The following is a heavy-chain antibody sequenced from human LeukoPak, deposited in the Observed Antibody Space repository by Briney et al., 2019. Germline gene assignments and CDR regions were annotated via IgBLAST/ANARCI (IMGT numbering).Heavy chain of an antibody. D-gene: IGHD1-26*01. Sequence: PGGSLRLSCAASGFTFTSYWMHWVRQAPGKGLEWVSAISGSGGSTYYADSVKGRFTISRDNSKNTLYLQMNSLRAEDTAVYYCAKDQLSVGATTFNFDYWGQGTLVTVSS. CDR3: AKDQLSVGATTFNFDY. V-gene: IGHV3-23*01. CDR2: ISGSGGST. J-gene: IGHJ4*02. CDR1: GFTFTSYW.